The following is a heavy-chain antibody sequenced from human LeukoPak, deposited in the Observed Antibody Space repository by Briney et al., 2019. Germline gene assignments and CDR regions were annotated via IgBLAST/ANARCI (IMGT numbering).Heavy chain of an antibody. CDR3: ARDLNSWYPGPDY. J-gene: IGHJ4*02. D-gene: IGHD6-13*01. CDR1: GFTFSSYW. V-gene: IGHV3-7*01. CDR2: IKQDGGET. Sequence: PGGSLRLSCAVSGFTFSSYWMSWVRQAPGKGLEWVANIKQDGGETFYVDSVKGRFTISRDNAKNSLYLQMNSLRAEDTAVYYCARDLNSWYPGPDYWGQGTLVTVSS.